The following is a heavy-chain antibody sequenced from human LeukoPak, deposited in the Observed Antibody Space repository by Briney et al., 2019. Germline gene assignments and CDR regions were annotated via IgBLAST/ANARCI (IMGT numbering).Heavy chain of an antibody. V-gene: IGHV1-2*02. CDR1: GYTFTGYY. J-gene: IGHJ4*02. CDR3: ARLEYRVPSEYCGGDCYTNY. CDR2: INTNSGGT. Sequence: ASVKVSCKASGYTFTGYYMHWVRQAPGQGLEWMGWINTNSGGTNYAQKFQGRVTMTRDTSISTAYMELSRLRSDDTAVYYCARLEYRVPSEYCGGDCYTNYWGQGTLVTVSS. D-gene: IGHD2-21*02.